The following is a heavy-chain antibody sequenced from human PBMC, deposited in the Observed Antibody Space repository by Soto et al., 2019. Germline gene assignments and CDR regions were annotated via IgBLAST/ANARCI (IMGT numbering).Heavy chain of an antibody. CDR1: GYTFTSYG. D-gene: IGHD2-15*01. Sequence: ASVKVSCKASGYTFTSYGISWVRQAPGQWLEWMGWISAYNGNTNYAQKLQGRVTMTTDTSTSTAYMELRSLRSDDTAVYYCARYCSGGSCYDYWGQGTLVTVSS. CDR2: ISAYNGNT. V-gene: IGHV1-18*01. CDR3: ARYCSGGSCYDY. J-gene: IGHJ4*02.